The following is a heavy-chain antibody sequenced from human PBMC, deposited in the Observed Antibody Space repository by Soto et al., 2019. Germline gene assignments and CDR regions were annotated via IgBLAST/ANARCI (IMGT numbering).Heavy chain of an antibody. D-gene: IGHD5-18*01. V-gene: IGHV1-69*06. J-gene: IGHJ5*02. CDR3: ATVRIRLWFREGDWFDP. CDR1: GGTFSSYA. Sequence: GASVKVSCKASGGTFSSYAISWVRQAPGQGLEWMGGIIPIFGTANYAQKFQGRVTMTEDTSTDTAYMELSSLRSEDTAVYYCATVRIRLWFREGDWFDPWGQGTLVTVSS. CDR2: IIPIFGTA.